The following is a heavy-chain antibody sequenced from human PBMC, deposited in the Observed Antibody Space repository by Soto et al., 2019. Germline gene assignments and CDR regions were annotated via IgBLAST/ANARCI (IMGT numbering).Heavy chain of an antibody. V-gene: IGHV4-34*01. Sequence: SETLSLTCAVYGGSFSGYYWSWIRQPPGKGLEWIGEINHSGSTNYNPSLKSRVTISVDTSNNQCSLKLSSVTAADAAVYYCADRRAFRFMEWFSGYWGEGTLVTVSS. D-gene: IGHD3-3*01. J-gene: IGHJ4*02. CDR2: INHSGST. CDR1: GGSFSGYY. CDR3: ADRRAFRFMEWFSGY.